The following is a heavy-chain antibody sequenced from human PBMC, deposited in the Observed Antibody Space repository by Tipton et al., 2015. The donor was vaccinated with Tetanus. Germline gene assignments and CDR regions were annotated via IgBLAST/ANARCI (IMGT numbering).Heavy chain of an antibody. D-gene: IGHD3-3*01. Sequence: LRLPCAVYGGSFSGYYWSWIRQPPGKGLEWIGEINHSGSTNYNPSLKSRVTISVDTSKNQFSLRLSSVTAADTAVYYCARAEAIFGVVIRFGWFDPWGQGTLVTVSS. J-gene: IGHJ5*02. V-gene: IGHV4-34*01. CDR1: GGSFSGYY. CDR3: ARAEAIFGVVIRFGWFDP. CDR2: INHSGST.